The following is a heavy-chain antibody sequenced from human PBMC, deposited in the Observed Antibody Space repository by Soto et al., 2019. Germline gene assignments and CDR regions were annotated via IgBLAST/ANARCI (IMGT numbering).Heavy chain of an antibody. CDR3: AKDRCTNGVCSFDY. J-gene: IGHJ4*02. CDR2: ISGSGGST. Sequence: GGSLRLSCAASGFTFSSYAMSWVRQAPGKGLEWVSAISGSGGSTYYADSVKGRFTISRDHSKNTQYLQMNSLRAEDTAVYYCAKDRCTNGVCSFDYWGQGTLVTVSS. CDR1: GFTFSSYA. D-gene: IGHD2-8*01. V-gene: IGHV3-23*01.